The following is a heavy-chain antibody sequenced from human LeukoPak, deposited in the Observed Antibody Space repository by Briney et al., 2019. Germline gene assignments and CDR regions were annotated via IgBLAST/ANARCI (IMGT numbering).Heavy chain of an antibody. CDR2: INPNSGGT. D-gene: IGHD5-18*01. V-gene: IGHV1-2*02. CDR1: GYTFTGYY. CDR3: ASAPMAGYSYAGDY. Sequence: ASVKVSCKASGYTFTGYYMHWVRQAPGQGLEWMGWINPNSGGTNYAQKFQGRVTMTRDTSTSTVYMELSSLRSEDTAVYYCASAPMAGYSYAGDYWGQGTLVAVSS. J-gene: IGHJ4*02.